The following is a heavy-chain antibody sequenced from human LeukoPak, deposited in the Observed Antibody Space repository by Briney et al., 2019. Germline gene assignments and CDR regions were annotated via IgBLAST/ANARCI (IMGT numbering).Heavy chain of an antibody. J-gene: IGHJ4*02. CDR3: ARVGRAFTARSSFFDY. Sequence: ASVTVSCTASGYTFTGYYMHWVRQAPGQGLEWMGWINPNSGGTNYAQKFQGRVTMTRDTSISTAYMELIRLRSADMAVYYCARVGRAFTARSSFFDYWGQGTLVTVSS. CDR2: INPNSGGT. V-gene: IGHV1-2*02. D-gene: IGHD6-6*01. CDR1: GYTFTGYY.